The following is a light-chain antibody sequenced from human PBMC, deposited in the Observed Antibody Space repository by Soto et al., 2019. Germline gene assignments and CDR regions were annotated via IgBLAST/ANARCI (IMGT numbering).Light chain of an antibody. CDR2: GAS. J-gene: IGKJ1*01. Sequence: ELVMTHSPATLSVSPCEGAALSLRASQFVSTNLAWYQQRPGQAPRLLIYGASTRAIGVPARFSGSGSGTEFTLTISSLQSEDFAVYYCQQYNDRPRTFGQGTKVDIK. CDR3: QQYNDRPRT. CDR1: QFVSTN. V-gene: IGKV3-15*01.